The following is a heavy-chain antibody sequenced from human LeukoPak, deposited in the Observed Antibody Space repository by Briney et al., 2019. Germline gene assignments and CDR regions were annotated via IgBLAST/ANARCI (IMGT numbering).Heavy chain of an antibody. CDR2: IYYSGST. CDR1: GGSIITYS. CDR3: ARSPYLRMRLFPEGYFDY. V-gene: IGHV4-59*08. D-gene: IGHD5-12*01. Sequence: SETLSLTCTVSGGSIITYSWTWIRQPPGRGLEWIGYIYYSGSTNYNPSLKSRVTISVDTSKNQFSLKLSSATAADTAVYYCARSPYLRMRLFPEGYFDYWGRGTLVTVSS. J-gene: IGHJ4*02.